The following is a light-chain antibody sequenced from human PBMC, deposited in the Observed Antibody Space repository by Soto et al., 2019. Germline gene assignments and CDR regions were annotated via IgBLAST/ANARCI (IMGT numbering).Light chain of an antibody. J-gene: IGKJ1*01. CDR1: QSISSY. CDR2: AAS. CDR3: QQYMSYS. V-gene: IGKV1-39*01. Sequence: DIQMTQSPSSLSASVGDRVTITCQASQSISSYLNWYQQKPGKAPKLLIYAASSLQSGVPSRFSGSGSGTEFTLTISSLQPDDFATYYCQQYMSYSFGQGTKV.